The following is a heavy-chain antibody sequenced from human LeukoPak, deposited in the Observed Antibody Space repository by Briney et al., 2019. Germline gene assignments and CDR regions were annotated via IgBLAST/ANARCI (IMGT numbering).Heavy chain of an antibody. CDR2: INHSGST. V-gene: IGHV4-34*01. Sequence: SETLSLTCTVSGGSISGYYWSWIRQPPGKGLEWIGEINHSGSTNYNPSLKSRVTISVDTSKNQFSLKLSSVTAADTAVYYCARDPVSVEKYYFDYWGQGTLVTVSS. CDR1: GGSISGYY. CDR3: ARDPVSVEKYYFDY. J-gene: IGHJ4*02. D-gene: IGHD1-1*01.